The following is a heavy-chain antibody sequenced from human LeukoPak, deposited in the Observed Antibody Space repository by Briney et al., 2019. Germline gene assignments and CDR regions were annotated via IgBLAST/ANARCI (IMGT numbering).Heavy chain of an antibody. Sequence: SETLSLTCTVSGGSISSYYWSWIRQPAGKGLEWIGRIYTSGSTNYNPSLKSRVTMSVDTSKNQFSLKLSSVTAADTAVYYCARGKDIVVVDDAFDIWGQGTMVTVSS. CDR1: GGSISSYY. J-gene: IGHJ3*02. D-gene: IGHD2-2*01. CDR2: IYTSGST. V-gene: IGHV4-4*07. CDR3: ARGKDIVVVDDAFDI.